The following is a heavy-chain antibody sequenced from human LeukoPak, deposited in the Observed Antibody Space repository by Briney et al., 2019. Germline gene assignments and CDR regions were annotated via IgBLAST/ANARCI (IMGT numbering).Heavy chain of an antibody. Sequence: GGSLRLSCAASGFTFSSYDMQWVRQAPGKGLEWVAVISYDGSNKYYADSVKGRFTISRDNSKNTLYLQMNSLRAEDTAVYYCAKVSYYYYGMDVWGQGTTVTVSS. CDR2: ISYDGSNK. CDR1: GFTFSSYD. V-gene: IGHV3-30*18. J-gene: IGHJ6*02. CDR3: AKVSYYYYGMDV.